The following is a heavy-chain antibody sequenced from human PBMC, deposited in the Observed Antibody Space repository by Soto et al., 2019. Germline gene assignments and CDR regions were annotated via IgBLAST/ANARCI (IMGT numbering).Heavy chain of an antibody. J-gene: IGHJ6*02. V-gene: IGHV3-30-3*01. CDR3: ATWVRSGSYYGYYYYYGMDV. Sequence: GGSLRLSCAASGFTFSSYAMHWVRQAPGKGLEWVAVISYDGSNKYYADSVKGRFTISRDNSKNTLYLQMNSLRAEDTAVYYCATWVRSGSYYGYYYYYGMDVWGQGTTVTVSS. CDR2: ISYDGSNK. D-gene: IGHD1-26*01. CDR1: GFTFSSYA.